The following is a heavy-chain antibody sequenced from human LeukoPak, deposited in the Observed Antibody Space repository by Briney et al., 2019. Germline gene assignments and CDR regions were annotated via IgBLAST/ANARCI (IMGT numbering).Heavy chain of an antibody. J-gene: IGHJ6*02. Sequence: GGSLRLSCAASGFTFSSYAMHWVRQAPGKGLEWVAVISYDGSNKYYADSVKGRFTISRDNSKNTLYLQMNSLRAEDTAVYYCARGQSGYFDWLDMDVWGQGTTVTVSS. CDR2: ISYDGSNK. CDR1: GFTFSSYA. D-gene: IGHD3-9*01. V-gene: IGHV3-30-3*01. CDR3: ARGQSGYFDWLDMDV.